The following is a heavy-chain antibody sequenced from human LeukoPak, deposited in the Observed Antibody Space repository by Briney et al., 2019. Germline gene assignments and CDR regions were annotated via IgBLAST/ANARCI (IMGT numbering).Heavy chain of an antibody. V-gene: IGHV4-34*01. Sequence: SETLSLTCAVYGGSFCGYYWRWIRQPPGKGMEWIGEINNSGSTNYNPSLKSRVTMSVDTSKNQFSLKLSSVTAADTAVYYCARGRRFRGTARFDYWGQGTLVTVSS. CDR1: GGSFCGYY. CDR2: INNSGST. D-gene: IGHD3-16*01. J-gene: IGHJ4*02. CDR3: ARGRRFRGTARFDY.